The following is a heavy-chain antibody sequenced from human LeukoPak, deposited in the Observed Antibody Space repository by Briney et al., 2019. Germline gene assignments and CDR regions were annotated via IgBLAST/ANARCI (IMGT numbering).Heavy chain of an antibody. CDR2: IYSGAGS. CDR3: AKGGNGALDY. CDR1: GFTVSDSY. J-gene: IGHJ4*02. V-gene: IGHV3-53*01. D-gene: IGHD2-8*01. Sequence: GGSLRLSCAASGFTVSDSYMTWVRQAPGKGLDWVSVIYSGAGSYYADSVKGRFTISRDNSKNTVYLQMNSLRDEDTAIYYYAKGGNGALDYWGRGTLVTVSS.